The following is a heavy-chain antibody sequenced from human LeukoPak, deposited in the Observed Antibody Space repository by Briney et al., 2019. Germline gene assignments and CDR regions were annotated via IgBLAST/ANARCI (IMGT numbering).Heavy chain of an antibody. V-gene: IGHV3-74*01. CDR2: INSDGTGT. Sequence: GGXLRLSCAASGFTFSSYWMHWVRQAPGKGLVWVSRINSDGTGTNYADSVKGRFTISRDNAKNTLYLQMNSLRAEDTAVYYCASVTVLGKRNAFDNWGRGTMVTVSS. CDR3: ASVTVLGKRNAFDN. J-gene: IGHJ3*02. CDR1: GFTFSSYW. D-gene: IGHD7-27*01.